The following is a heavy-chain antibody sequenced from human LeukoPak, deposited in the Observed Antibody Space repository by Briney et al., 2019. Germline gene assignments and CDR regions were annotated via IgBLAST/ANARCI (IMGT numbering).Heavy chain of an antibody. V-gene: IGHV3-23*01. CDR1: GFTFSSYA. Sequence: TGGSLRLSCAASGFTFSSYAMSWVRQAPGKGLEWVSAISGSGGSTYYADSVKGRFTISRDNSKNTLYLQMNGLRAEDTAVYYCAKDQDIYGSWYYFDYWGQGTLVTVSS. CDR2: ISGSGGST. CDR3: AKDQDIYGSWYYFDY. D-gene: IGHD6-13*01. J-gene: IGHJ4*02.